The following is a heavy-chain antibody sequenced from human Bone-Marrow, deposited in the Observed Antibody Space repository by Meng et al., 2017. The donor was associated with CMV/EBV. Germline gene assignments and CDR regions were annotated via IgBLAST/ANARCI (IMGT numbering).Heavy chain of an antibody. CDR1: GGTFSSYA. V-gene: IGHV1-69*10. CDR3: ARFTRTYGSGSLSWFDP. J-gene: IGHJ5*02. Sequence: SVKVSCKASGGTFSSYAISWVRQAPGQGLEWMGGIIPILGIANYAQKFQGRVTITADKSTSTVYMELSSLRSEDTAVYYCARFTRTYGSGSLSWFDPWGQGTLVTVSS. D-gene: IGHD3-10*01. CDR2: IIPILGIA.